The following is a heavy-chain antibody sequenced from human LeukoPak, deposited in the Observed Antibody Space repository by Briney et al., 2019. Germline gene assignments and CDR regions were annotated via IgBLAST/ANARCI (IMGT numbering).Heavy chain of an antibody. V-gene: IGHV4-59*01. CDR1: AGSISSYY. CDR3: ARDPGFAFDI. J-gene: IGHJ3*02. CDR2: IYYSGST. Sequence: SETLSLTCTVSAGSISSYYWSWIRQPPGKGLEWIGYIYYSGSTNYNPSLKGRVTISVDTSKNQFSLKLSSVTAAGTAVYYCARDPGFAFDIWGQGTLVTVSS. D-gene: IGHD3-10*01.